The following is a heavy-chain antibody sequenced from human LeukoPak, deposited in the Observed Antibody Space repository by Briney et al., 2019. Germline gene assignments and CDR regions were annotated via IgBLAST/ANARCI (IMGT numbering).Heavy chain of an antibody. Sequence: PSGTLSLTCAVSGGSISSSNWWSWVRQPPGKGLEWIGEIYHSGSTNYNPSLKSRVTISVDKSKNQFSLKLSSVTAADTAVYYCARTMAAAGAYYYYYYGMDVWGQGTTVTVSS. CDR3: ARTMAAAGAYYYYYYGMDV. V-gene: IGHV4-4*02. D-gene: IGHD6-13*01. CDR2: IYHSGST. J-gene: IGHJ6*02. CDR1: GGSISSSNW.